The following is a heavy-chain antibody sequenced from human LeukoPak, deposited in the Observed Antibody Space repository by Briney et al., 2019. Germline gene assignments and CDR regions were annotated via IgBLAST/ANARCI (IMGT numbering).Heavy chain of an antibody. Sequence: GGSLRLSCAASGFTFDDYAMHWVRQAPGTGLEWVSGISWNSGSIGYADSVKGRFTISRDNAKNSLYLQMNSLRAEDTAVYYCARDSSSSWYGPYYYYGMDVWGQGTTVTVSS. CDR1: GFTFDDYA. CDR2: ISWNSGSI. V-gene: IGHV3-9*01. J-gene: IGHJ6*02. CDR3: ARDSSSSWYGPYYYYGMDV. D-gene: IGHD6-13*01.